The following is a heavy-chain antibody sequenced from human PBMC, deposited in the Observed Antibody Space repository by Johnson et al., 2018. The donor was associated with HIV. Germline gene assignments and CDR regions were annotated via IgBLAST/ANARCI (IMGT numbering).Heavy chain of an antibody. J-gene: IGHJ3*01. CDR2: ISYDGSNK. CDR3: ACSDDDGF. D-gene: IGHD2-15*01. V-gene: IGHV3-30*04. Sequence: QVQLVESGGGVVQPGRSLRLSCAASGFTFSSYAMHWVRQAPGKGLEWVAVISYDGSNKYYADSVKGRFTISRDNSKNPLYLQMSSRRGEDTAVYCCACSDDDGFWGQGTMVTVSS. CDR1: GFTFSSYA.